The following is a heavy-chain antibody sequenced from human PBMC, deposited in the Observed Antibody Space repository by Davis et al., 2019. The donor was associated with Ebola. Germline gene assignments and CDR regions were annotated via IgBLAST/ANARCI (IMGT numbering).Heavy chain of an antibody. Sequence: SETLSLTCTVSGGSISSSSYYWGWIRQPPGKGLEWIGSIYYSGSTYYNPSLKSRVTMSVDTSKNQFSLKLSSVTAADTAVYYCARQGWGYSYGRFDYWGQGTLVTVSS. V-gene: IGHV4-39*01. CDR2: IYYSGST. J-gene: IGHJ4*02. D-gene: IGHD5-18*01. CDR1: GGSISSSSYY. CDR3: ARQGWGYSYGRFDY.